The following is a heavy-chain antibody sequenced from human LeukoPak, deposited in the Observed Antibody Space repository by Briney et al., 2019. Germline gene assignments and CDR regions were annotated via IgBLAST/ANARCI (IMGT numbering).Heavy chain of an antibody. CDR2: IYYSGDA. Sequence: SETLSLTCTVSGGSISDSSYYWGWIRQPPGKGLEWIGSIYYSGDAYYNPSLKSRVTISVDTSKNQFSLKLSSVTATDTAVYYRARHPVSSKTIDYWGRGTLVTVSS. CDR1: GGSISDSSYY. V-gene: IGHV4-39*01. CDR3: ARHPVSSKTIDY. D-gene: IGHD6-6*01. J-gene: IGHJ4*02.